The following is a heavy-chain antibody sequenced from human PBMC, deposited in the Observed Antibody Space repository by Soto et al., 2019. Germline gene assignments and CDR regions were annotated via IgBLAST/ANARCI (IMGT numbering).Heavy chain of an antibody. V-gene: IGHV2-5*02. CDR2: IYWDDDT. J-gene: IGHJ4*02. CDR3: AHRPGFSMAFDY. Sequence: QITLKESGPTLVKPTQTLTLTCNFSGFSLSTYGVGVGWIRQPPGKALEWLALIYWDDDTRFSPSLNSRLAITKGTAKSPVVLTMTHMDAVDTATYYCAHRPGFSMAFDYWGPGSLVTVSS. D-gene: IGHD3-10*01. CDR1: GFSLSTYGVG.